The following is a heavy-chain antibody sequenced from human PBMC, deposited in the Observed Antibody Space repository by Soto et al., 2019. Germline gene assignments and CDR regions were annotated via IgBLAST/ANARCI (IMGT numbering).Heavy chain of an antibody. V-gene: IGHV4-59*12. CDR3: ARGSYYSGWV. D-gene: IGHD6-19*01. CDR1: GGSISSYY. CDR2: IYYSGST. Sequence: SETLSLTCTVSGGSISSYYWSWIRQPPWKGLEWIGYIYYSGSTNYNPSLKSRVTISVDTSKNQFSLQLKSVTPEDTAVYYCARGSYYSGWVWGRGTLVTVSS. J-gene: IGHJ4*02.